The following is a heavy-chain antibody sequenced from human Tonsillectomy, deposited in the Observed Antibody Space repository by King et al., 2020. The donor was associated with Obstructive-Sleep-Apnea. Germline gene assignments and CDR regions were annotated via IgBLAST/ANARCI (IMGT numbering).Heavy chain of an antibody. CDR3: ARGGGFGELSGYTGLDV. J-gene: IGHJ6*02. CDR2: IYYSGTT. CDR1: GGAISSYY. Sequence: QLQESGPGVVRPSETLSLTCSVSGGAISSYYWSWIRQPPGKPLEWIGFIYYSGTTNFNPALSSRVSISLDRSESQISLKLTSVIAADTAVYYCARGGGFGELSGYTGLDVWGQGTPVTVSS. V-gene: IGHV4-59*01. D-gene: IGHD3-10*01.